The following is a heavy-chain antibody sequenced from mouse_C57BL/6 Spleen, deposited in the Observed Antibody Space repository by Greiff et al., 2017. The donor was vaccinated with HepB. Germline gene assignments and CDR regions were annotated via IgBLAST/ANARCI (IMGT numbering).Heavy chain of an antibody. Sequence: EVKLMESGPGLVKPSQSLSLTCSVTGYSITSGYYWNWIRQFPGNKLEWMGYISYDGSNNYNPSLKNRISITRDTSKNQFFLKLNSVTTEDTATYYCASPLSKDYDVYAMDYWGQGTSVTVSS. J-gene: IGHJ4*01. V-gene: IGHV3-6*01. CDR2: ISYDGSN. D-gene: IGHD2-4*01. CDR3: ASPLSKDYDVYAMDY. CDR1: GYSITSGYY.